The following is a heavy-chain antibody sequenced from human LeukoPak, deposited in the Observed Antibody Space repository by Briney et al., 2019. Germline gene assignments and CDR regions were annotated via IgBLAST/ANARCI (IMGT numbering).Heavy chain of an antibody. D-gene: IGHD2-21*02. Sequence: GGSPRLSCAASGFTFSSYWMHWVRQAPGKGLVWVSRINSDGSSTSYADSVKGRFTISRDNAKNTLYLQMNSLRAEDTAVYYCARERDIVVVTADWFDPWGQGTLVTVSS. CDR1: GFTFSSYW. CDR2: INSDGSST. J-gene: IGHJ5*02. V-gene: IGHV3-74*01. CDR3: ARERDIVVVTADWFDP.